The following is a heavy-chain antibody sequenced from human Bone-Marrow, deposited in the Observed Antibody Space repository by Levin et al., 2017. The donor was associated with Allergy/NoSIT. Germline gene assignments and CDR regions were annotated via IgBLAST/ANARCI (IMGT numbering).Heavy chain of an antibody. CDR1: GFIFSNYD. CDR3: ARRGPPDFDY. J-gene: IGHJ4*02. CDR2: IRSTGSDV. V-gene: IGHV3-48*03. Sequence: GGSLRLSCAASGFIFSNYDMKWVRQAPGKGQEWLACIRSTGSDVYYADSVKGRFTISRDNTKNLLYLQMTSLRAEDTALYYCARRGPPDFDYWGQGTLVSVSS.